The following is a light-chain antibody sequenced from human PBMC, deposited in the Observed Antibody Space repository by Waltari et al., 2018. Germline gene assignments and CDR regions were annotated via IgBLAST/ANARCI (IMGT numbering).Light chain of an antibody. CDR2: EAT. J-gene: IGLJ2*01. CDR1: QNAIGSYNF. Sequence: QSALTQPASLSGSPGQSITIPCPGTQNAIGSYNFVSWFQQFPGQAPKLIVSEATKRPSGVSYRFSGSKSGNTASLTISGLQAEDEADYYCCSYAGGSRVIFGGGTKLTVL. CDR3: CSYAGGSRVI. V-gene: IGLV2-23*01.